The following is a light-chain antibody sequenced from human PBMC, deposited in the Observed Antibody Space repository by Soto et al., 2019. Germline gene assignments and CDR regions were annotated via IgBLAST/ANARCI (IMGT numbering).Light chain of an antibody. J-gene: IGLJ1*01. CDR1: SPNIGGNS. CDR2: DDN. V-gene: IGLV1-51*01. CDR3: GSWDSSLSAYV. Sequence: SVLTQPPSVPAPPGQKVTISCSGTSPNIGGNSVSWYQQLPGTAPKLLIYDDNKRPSGIPDRFSGSKSGTSATLGITGFQTGDEADYYCGSWDSSLSAYVFGTGTKVTVL.